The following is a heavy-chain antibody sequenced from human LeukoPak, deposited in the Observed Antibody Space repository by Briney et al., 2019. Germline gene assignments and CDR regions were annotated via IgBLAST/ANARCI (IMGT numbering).Heavy chain of an antibody. CDR3: AGAEGFSNKRLDY. CDR1: GYTFTVYY. Sequence: GASVTVSCKASGYTFTVYYMHWVRQAPGQGLEWMGWINPNSGGTNYAQKFQGRVTMTGDTSISTAYMELSRLRSDDTAVYYCAGAEGFSNKRLDYWGQGTLVTVSS. V-gene: IGHV1-2*02. J-gene: IGHJ4*02. D-gene: IGHD6-13*01. CDR2: INPNSGGT.